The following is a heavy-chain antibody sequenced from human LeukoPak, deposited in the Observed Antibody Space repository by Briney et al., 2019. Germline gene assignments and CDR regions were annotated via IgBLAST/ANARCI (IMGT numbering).Heavy chain of an antibody. Sequence: GGSLRLSCAASGFTFSSYAMSWVRQAPGKGLEWVSAISGSGGSTYYADSVKGRFTISRDNSKNTLYLQMNSLRAEDTAVYYCAKILVSVVVTANPPDYWGQGTLVTVSS. V-gene: IGHV3-23*01. CDR1: GFTFSSYA. CDR2: ISGSGGST. CDR3: AKILVSVVVTANPPDY. J-gene: IGHJ4*02. D-gene: IGHD2-21*02.